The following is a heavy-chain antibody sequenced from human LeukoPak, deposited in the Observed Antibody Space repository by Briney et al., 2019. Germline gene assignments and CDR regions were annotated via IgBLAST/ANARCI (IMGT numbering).Heavy chain of an antibody. CDR3: ARGQPNYDYVWGSYRYSVGYFDY. Sequence: SETLSLTCAVYGGSFSGYYWSWIRQPPGKGQEWFGEINHSGSTNYNPSLKSRVTISVDTSKNQFSLKLSSVTVADTAVYYCARGQPNYDYVWGSYRYSVGYFDYWGQGTLVTVSS. J-gene: IGHJ4*02. CDR1: GGSFSGYY. V-gene: IGHV4-34*01. CDR2: INHSGST. D-gene: IGHD3-16*02.